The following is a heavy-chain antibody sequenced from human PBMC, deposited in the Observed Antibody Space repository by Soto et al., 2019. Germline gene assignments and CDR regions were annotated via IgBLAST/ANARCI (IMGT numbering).Heavy chain of an antibody. V-gene: IGHV5-51*01. CDR3: ARLPGVRGVFDGFNV. CDR1: GYSFAGYW. CDR2: IYPGDSDT. D-gene: IGHD3-10*01. Sequence: GESLKISCKGSGYSFAGYWIGWVRQMPGKGLDWMGVIYPGDSDTRYSPSFHGQVTISADKSIGTAYLQWSSLKASDTAMYFCARLPGVRGVFDGFNVWGQGTMVTVSS. J-gene: IGHJ3*01.